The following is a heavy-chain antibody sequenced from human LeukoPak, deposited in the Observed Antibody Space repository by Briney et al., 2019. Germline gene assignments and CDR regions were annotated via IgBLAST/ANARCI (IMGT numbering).Heavy chain of an antibody. D-gene: IGHD6-13*01. J-gene: IGHJ4*02. V-gene: IGHV1-69*04. Sequence: SVKVTCKASGGTFSTYAISWVRQAPGQGLEWVGRIVPILGTANYAQNFQGRVTITADRSTTTAYMELSSLRSEGTAVYYCARVPQGSSWPYYFDYWGQGTLVTVSS. CDR3: ARVPQGSSWPYYFDY. CDR2: IVPILGTA. CDR1: GGTFSTYA.